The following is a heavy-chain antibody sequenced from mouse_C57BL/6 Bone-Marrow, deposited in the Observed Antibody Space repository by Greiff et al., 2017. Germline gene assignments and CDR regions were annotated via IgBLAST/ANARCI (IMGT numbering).Heavy chain of an antibody. V-gene: IGHV1-81*01. CDR1: GYTFTSYG. Sequence: VKLQQSGAELARPGASVKLSCKASGYTFTSYGLSWVKQRTGQGLEWIGEIYPRSGNTYYNEKFKGKATLTADKSSSTAYMELRSLTSEDSAVYFCALITTVVAPFAYWGQGTLVTVSA. J-gene: IGHJ3*01. D-gene: IGHD1-1*01. CDR3: ALITTVVAPFAY. CDR2: IYPRSGNT.